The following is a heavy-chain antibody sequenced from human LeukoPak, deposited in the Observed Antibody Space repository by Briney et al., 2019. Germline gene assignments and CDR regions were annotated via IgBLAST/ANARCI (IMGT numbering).Heavy chain of an antibody. D-gene: IGHD3-22*01. J-gene: IGHJ3*02. Sequence: GGSLRLSCAASGFTFSTYTMNWVRQAPGKGLEWVAFIRYDGSNKYYADSVKGRFTSSRDNSKNSLYLQMNSLRAEDRAVYYCARRESYDSSGYYGDVFDIWGQGTKVTVSS. CDR2: IRYDGSNK. CDR3: ARRESYDSSGYYGDVFDI. V-gene: IGHV3-33*08. CDR1: GFTFSTYT.